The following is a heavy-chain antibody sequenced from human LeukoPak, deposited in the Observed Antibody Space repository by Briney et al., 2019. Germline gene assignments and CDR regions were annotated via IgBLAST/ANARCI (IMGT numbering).Heavy chain of an antibody. J-gene: IGHJ4*02. Sequence: PGASLRLSRAPSGFTFSSYWMSCVRHPPRKGPEWVAYIKQGGRETDYVDSVKGRFTISRDTAKNSLYLQMNSLRAEDTGVYYCARADRAHWGQGHLVTVSS. CDR1: GFTFSSYW. V-gene: IGHV3-7*01. CDR2: IKQGGRET. CDR3: ARADRAH.